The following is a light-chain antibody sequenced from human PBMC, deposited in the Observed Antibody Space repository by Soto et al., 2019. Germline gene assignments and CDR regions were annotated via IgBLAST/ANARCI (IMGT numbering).Light chain of an antibody. V-gene: IGKV3-15*01. CDR2: DAS. CDR1: QSVSSN. CDR3: QQYHNWPIT. Sequence: EILMTQSPATLPVSPGESATLSRGARQSVSSNLAWHQQKPGQAPRILMYDASTRPTGISARFRGSGSGAEFTLTISSLQSEDFAVYYCQQYHNWPITFGQGTRLEIK. J-gene: IGKJ5*01.